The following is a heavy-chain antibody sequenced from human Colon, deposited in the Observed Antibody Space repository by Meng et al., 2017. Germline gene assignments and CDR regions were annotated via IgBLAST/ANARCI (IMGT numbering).Heavy chain of an antibody. CDR3: ASRGFSYGYVSF. D-gene: IGHD5-18*01. CDR2: IYHSGNT. V-gene: IGHV4-4*02. CDR1: GGSLSNSNW. J-gene: IGHJ4*02. Sequence: QVPLQEAGPGLGKPSGTLSLTCAVSGGSLSNSNWWSWVRQSTGKGLEWIGEIYHSGNTNYNPSLKSRVTISVDKSKNQFSLKVSSVTAADTAVYYCASRGFSYGYVSFWGQGTLVTVSS.